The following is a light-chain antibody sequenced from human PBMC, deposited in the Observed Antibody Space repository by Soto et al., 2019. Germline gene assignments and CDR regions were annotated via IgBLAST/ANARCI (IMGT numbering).Light chain of an antibody. J-gene: IGLJ2*01. CDR2: DNN. CDR1: NSNIGNNY. CDR3: GTWDNSLNAFL. Sequence: QSVLTQPPSVSAAPGQKVTISCSGSNSNIGNNYVSWYQHLPGTAPKLLIYDNNKRPSGIPDRFSGSKSGTSATLGITGLQTGDEADYYCGTWDNSLNAFLFGGGTKLTVL. V-gene: IGLV1-51*01.